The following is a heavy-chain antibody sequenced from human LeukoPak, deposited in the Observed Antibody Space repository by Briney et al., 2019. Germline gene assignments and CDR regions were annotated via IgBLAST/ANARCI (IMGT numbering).Heavy chain of an antibody. V-gene: IGHV3-23*01. Sequence: GGSLRLSCAASGFTFSSYAMGWVRQAPGKGLEWVSAISGSGGSTYYADSVKGRFTISRDNSKNTLYLQMNSLRAEDTAVYYCAKAGSYDILTGYYHDAFDIWGQGTMVTVSS. CDR3: AKAGSYDILTGYYHDAFDI. D-gene: IGHD3-9*01. J-gene: IGHJ3*02. CDR1: GFTFSSYA. CDR2: ISGSGGST.